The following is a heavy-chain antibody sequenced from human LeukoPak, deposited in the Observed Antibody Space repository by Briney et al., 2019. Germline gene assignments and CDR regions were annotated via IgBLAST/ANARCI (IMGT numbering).Heavy chain of an antibody. CDR3: ARDYSDSSGSSWFDP. D-gene: IGHD3-22*01. Sequence: PSETLSLTCTVSGGSISSYYWSWIRQPPGKGLEWIGYIYYSGSTNYNPSLKSRVTISVDTSKNQFSLKLSSVTAADTALYYCARDYSDSSGSSWFDPWGQGTLVTVSS. J-gene: IGHJ5*02. V-gene: IGHV4-59*01. CDR2: IYYSGST. CDR1: GGSISSYY.